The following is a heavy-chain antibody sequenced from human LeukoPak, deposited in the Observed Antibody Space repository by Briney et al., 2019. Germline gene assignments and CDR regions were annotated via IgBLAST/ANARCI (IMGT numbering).Heavy chain of an antibody. Sequence: GGSLRLSCAASGFTFSSYSMNWVRQAPGKGLEWVSSISSSSSYIYYADSVKGRFTISRDNAKDSLYLQMNSLRAEDTAVYYCARERRPYGMDVWGQGTTVTVSS. CDR1: GFTFSSYS. V-gene: IGHV3-21*01. CDR2: ISSSSSYI. CDR3: ARERRPYGMDV. J-gene: IGHJ6*02.